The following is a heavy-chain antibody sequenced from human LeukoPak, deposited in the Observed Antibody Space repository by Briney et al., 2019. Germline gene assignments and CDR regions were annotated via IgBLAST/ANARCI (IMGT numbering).Heavy chain of an antibody. D-gene: IGHD3-10*01. CDR1: GFTFSSYA. CDR3: ARSDYGSGSYA. J-gene: IGHJ4*02. CDR2: ISGSGGST. V-gene: IGHV3-23*01. Sequence: GGSLRLSCAASGFTFSSYAMSWVRQAPGKGLEWVSAISGSGGSTYYADSVKGRFTISRDNSKNTLYLQMNSLRAEDTAVYYCARSDYGSGSYAWGQGTLVTVSS.